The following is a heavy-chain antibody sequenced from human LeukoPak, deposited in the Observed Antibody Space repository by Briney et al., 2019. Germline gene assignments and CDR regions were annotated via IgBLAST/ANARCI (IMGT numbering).Heavy chain of an antibody. V-gene: IGHV4-61*02. CDR1: GGSISSGSYY. D-gene: IGHD1-26*01. CDR2: IYTSGST. J-gene: IGHJ4*02. Sequence: SQTLSLTCTVSGGSISSGSYYWSWIRQPAGKGLEWIGRIYTSGSTNYNPSLKSRVTISVDTSKNQFALKLSSVTAADTAVYYCATVGATIKGNYWGQGTLVTVSS. CDR3: ATVGATIKGNY.